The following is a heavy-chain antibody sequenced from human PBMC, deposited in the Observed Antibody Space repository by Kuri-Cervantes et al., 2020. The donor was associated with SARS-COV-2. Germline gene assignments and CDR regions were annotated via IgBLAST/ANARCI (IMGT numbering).Heavy chain of an antibody. CDR3: AGGSSGRDY. D-gene: IGHD6-19*01. Sequence: SETLSLTCAVSGDSVSSNSATWSWITPSASRDLESMGRRCYRSKWHNDYAVSVTVRITNSTDTSKHQFSLRLNSVTPEDTAVYYCAGGSSGRDYWGQGTLVTVSS. CDR1: GDSVSSNSAT. J-gene: IGHJ4*02. V-gene: IGHV6-1*01. CDR2: RCYRSKWHN.